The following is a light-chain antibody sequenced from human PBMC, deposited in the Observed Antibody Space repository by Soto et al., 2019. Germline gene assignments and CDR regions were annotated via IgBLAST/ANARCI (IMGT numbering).Light chain of an antibody. CDR1: QSVTTK. CDR3: QQRSDWPIT. Sequence: EIVLTQSPATLSLSPGERATLSCRASQSVTTKLGWYQQKSGQAPSLLIYDASKRAAGIPARFSGSGSGTDFTLTISRLEPEDFAVYYCQQRSDWPITFGQGTRLEIK. J-gene: IGKJ5*01. CDR2: DAS. V-gene: IGKV3-11*01.